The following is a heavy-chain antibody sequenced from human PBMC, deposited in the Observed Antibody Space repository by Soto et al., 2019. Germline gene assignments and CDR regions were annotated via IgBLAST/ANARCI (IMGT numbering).Heavy chain of an antibody. CDR3: ASAIPTGSLYYYYGMDV. Sequence: ASVKVSCKASGGTFSSYAISWVRQAPGQGLEWMGGIIPIFGTANYAQKFQGRVTITADESTSTAYMELSSLRSEDTAVYYCASAIPTGSLYYYYGMDVWGQGTTVTVSS. CDR1: GGTFSSYA. D-gene: IGHD1-1*01. V-gene: IGHV1-69*13. CDR2: IIPIFGTA. J-gene: IGHJ6*02.